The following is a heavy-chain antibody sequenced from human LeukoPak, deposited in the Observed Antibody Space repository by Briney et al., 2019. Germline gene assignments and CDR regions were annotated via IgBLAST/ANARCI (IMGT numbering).Heavy chain of an antibody. V-gene: IGHV4-4*02. CDR2: IYHSGST. CDR1: GGSISSSNW. D-gene: IGHD5-18*01. J-gene: IGHJ4*02. CDR3: ARGGTVNTAMAWPLGY. Sequence: SETLSLTCAVSGGSISSSNWWSWVRQPPGKGLEWIGEIYHSGSTNYNPSLKSRVTISVDKSKNQFSLKLSSVTPEDTAVYYCARGGTVNTAMAWPLGYWGQGTLVTVSS.